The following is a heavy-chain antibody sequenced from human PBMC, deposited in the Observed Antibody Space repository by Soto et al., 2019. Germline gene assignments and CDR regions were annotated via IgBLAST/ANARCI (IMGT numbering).Heavy chain of an antibody. CDR1: GYTFTSYG. CDR2: ICAYNGNT. D-gene: IGHD3-10*01. V-gene: IGHV1-18*01. J-gene: IGHJ1*01. CDR3: ARAENYGSCDIVH. Sequence: QVQLVQSGAEVKKPGASVKVSCRASGYTFTSYGLSWVRQAPGQGLEWMGWICAYNGNTNHAQKIQRRVTMTTDTATTAVYMEVRSLSSDDTSVYCCARAENYGSCDIVHWGQGTLVTVSS.